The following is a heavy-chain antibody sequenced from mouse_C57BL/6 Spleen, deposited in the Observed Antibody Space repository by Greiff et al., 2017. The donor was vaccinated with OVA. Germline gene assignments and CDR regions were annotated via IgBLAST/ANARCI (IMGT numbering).Heavy chain of an antibody. CDR2: IYPGSGST. CDR1: GYTFTSYW. V-gene: IGHV1-55*01. J-gene: IGHJ4*01. D-gene: IGHD2-4*01. CDR3: ARSYDYQYYYAMDY. Sequence: QVQLQQPGAELVKPGASVKMSCKASGYTFTSYWITWVKQRPGQGLEWMGDIYPGSGSTNYNEKFKSKATLTVDTSSSTAYMQLSSLTSEDSAVYYCARSYDYQYYYAMDYWGQGTSVTVSS.